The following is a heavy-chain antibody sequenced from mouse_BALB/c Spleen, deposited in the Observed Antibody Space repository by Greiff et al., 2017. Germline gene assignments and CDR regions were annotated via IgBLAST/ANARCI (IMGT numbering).Heavy chain of an antibody. Sequence: EVNVVESGGGLVKPGGSLKLSCAASGFTFSSYAMSWVRQSPEKRLEWVAEISSGGSYTYYPDTVTGRFTISRDNAKNTLYLEMSSLRSEDTAMYYCAREKGGNLDYWGQGTTLTVSS. V-gene: IGHV5-9-4*01. CDR3: AREKGGNLDY. CDR1: GFTFSSYA. D-gene: IGHD2-1*01. CDR2: ISSGGSYT. J-gene: IGHJ2*01.